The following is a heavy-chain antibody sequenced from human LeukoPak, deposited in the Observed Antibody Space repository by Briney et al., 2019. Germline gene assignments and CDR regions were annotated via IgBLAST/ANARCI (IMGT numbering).Heavy chain of an antibody. J-gene: IGHJ5*02. Sequence: SETLSLTCTVSGGSISGYYWSWIRQPPGKGLEWIGSIYYSGSTYYNPSLKRRVTMSVDRSKNQFSLNLSSVTAADTAVYYCARHGIYYGLGSSYGLPNWFDPWGQGTLVTVSS. CDR3: ARHGIYYGLGSSYGLPNWFDP. CDR2: IYYSGST. CDR1: GGSISGYY. D-gene: IGHD3-10*01. V-gene: IGHV4-59*04.